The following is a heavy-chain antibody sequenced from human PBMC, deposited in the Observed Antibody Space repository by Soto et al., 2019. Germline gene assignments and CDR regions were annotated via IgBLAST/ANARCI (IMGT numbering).Heavy chain of an antibody. Sequence: AASVKVSCKASGFTFTSSAVQWVRQARGQRLEWIGWIVVGSGNTNYAQKFQERVTITRDMSTSTAYMELSSLRSEDTAVYYCAAPLQLSHYYDSLGSAFDIWGQGTMVTVSS. D-gene: IGHD3-22*01. CDR1: GFTFTSSA. J-gene: IGHJ3*02. V-gene: IGHV1-58*01. CDR2: IVVGSGNT. CDR3: AAPLQLSHYYDSLGSAFDI.